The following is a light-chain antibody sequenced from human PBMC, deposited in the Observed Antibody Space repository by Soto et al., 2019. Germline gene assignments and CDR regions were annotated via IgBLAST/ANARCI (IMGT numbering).Light chain of an antibody. Sequence: EIVMTQSPATLSASPGGRATLSCRPSQSISSNLAWYQHKPGQAPRLLIYGASTRATGIPARFSGSGSGTEFTLTISSLQSEDFAVYYCQQYNNWPPVTFGQGTRLEIK. CDR1: QSISSN. CDR2: GAS. CDR3: QQYNNWPPVT. J-gene: IGKJ5*01. V-gene: IGKV3-15*01.